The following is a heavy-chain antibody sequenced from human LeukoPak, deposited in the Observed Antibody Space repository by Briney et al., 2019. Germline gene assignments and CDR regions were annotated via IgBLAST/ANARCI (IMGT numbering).Heavy chain of an antibody. CDR2: ISGSGSGT. J-gene: IGHJ4*02. CDR3: TKAGAYSGSYLPDY. V-gene: IGHV3-23*01. CDR1: GFTFSDYA. D-gene: IGHD1-26*01. Sequence: GGSLRLSCAASGFTFSDYAMSWVRQAPGKGVEWGSGISGSGSGTYYAGSVKGRFTISRDNSKNTVFLQMNSLRGEHTARYYCTKAGAYSGSYLPDYWGQGTLVTVFS.